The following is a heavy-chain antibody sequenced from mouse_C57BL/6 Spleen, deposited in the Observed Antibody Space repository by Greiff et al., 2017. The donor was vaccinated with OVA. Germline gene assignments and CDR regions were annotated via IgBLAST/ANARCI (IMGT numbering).Heavy chain of an antibody. Sequence: VQLQQSVAELVRPGASVKLSCTASGFNIKNTYMHWVKQRPEQGLEWIGRIDPANGNTKYAPKFQGKATITADTASNTAYLQLSSLTSEDTAIYYCARGQLRLQTLFDYWGQGTTLTVSS. J-gene: IGHJ2*01. D-gene: IGHD3-2*02. V-gene: IGHV14-3*01. CDR3: ARGQLRLQTLFDY. CDR2: IDPANGNT. CDR1: GFNIKNTY.